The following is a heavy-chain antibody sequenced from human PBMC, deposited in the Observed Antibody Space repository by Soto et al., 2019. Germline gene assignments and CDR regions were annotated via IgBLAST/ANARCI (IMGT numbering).Heavy chain of an antibody. D-gene: IGHD2-2*02. CDR2: INPNSGGT. V-gene: IGHV1-2*02. Sequence: ASVKVSCKASGYTFSGYYIHWLRQAPGQGLEWMGWINPNSGGTNYAQKFQGRVTVTRDTPTSTAYMELSRLTSDDTAVYYCARSLTEGYCTITGSYTRPLYGMDVWGQGTTVTVSS. J-gene: IGHJ6*02. CDR3: ARSLTEGYCTITGSYTRPLYGMDV. CDR1: GYTFSGYY.